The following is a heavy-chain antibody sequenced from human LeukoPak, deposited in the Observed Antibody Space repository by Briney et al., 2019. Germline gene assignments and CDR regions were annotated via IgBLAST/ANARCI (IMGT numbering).Heavy chain of an antibody. V-gene: IGHV3-23*01. Sequence: GGSLRLSCAASGFTFSSYAMSWVRQAPGKGLEWVSGISGSGGSTYYADSVKGRFTISRDNSKNTLYLQMNSLRAEDTAVYYCVKIVVVIRFAWFDPWGQGTLVTVSS. CDR2: ISGSGGST. D-gene: IGHD3-22*01. CDR1: GFTFSSYA. CDR3: VKIVVVIRFAWFDP. J-gene: IGHJ5*02.